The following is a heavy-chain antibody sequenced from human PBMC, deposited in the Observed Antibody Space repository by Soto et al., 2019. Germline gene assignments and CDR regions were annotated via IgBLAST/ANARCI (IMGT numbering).Heavy chain of an antibody. CDR1: GGSVSSGSYY. CDR3: AREVVDVVPAASHFDY. V-gene: IGHV4-61*01. J-gene: IGHJ4*02. D-gene: IGHD2-2*01. CDR2: IYYSGST. Sequence: SETLSLTCTVSGGSVSSGSYYWSWIRQPPGKGLEWIGYIYYSGSTNYNPSLKSRVTISVDTSKNQFSLKLSSVTAADTAVYYCAREVVDVVPAASHFDYWGQGTLVTVSS.